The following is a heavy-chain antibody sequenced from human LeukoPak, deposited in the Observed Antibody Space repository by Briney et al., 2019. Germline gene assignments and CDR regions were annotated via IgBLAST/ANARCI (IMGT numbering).Heavy chain of an antibody. D-gene: IGHD1-26*01. CDR2: ISNSGGGT. CDR1: VFTFSNYA. CDR3: AKGVDAGGKYFFDH. Sequence: GGSLRLSCAASVFTFSNYAMNWVRQAPGKGLQWVSSISNSGGGTYYADSVKGRFTISRDNSKNTLYLQMNSLRAEDTAIYYCAKGVDAGGKYFFDHWGQGTLVTVS. J-gene: IGHJ4*02. V-gene: IGHV3-23*01.